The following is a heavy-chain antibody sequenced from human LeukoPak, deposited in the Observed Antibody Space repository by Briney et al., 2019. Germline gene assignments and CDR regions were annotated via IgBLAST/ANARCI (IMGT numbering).Heavy chain of an antibody. CDR1: GFTFNRYS. CDR2: IAYTGTI. CDR3: TRDPRALDY. V-gene: IGHV3-48*01. J-gene: IGHJ4*02. Sequence: GGSLRLSCAASGFTFNRYSMNWVRQAPGKGLEWVSYIAYTGTIHYADSVKGRFTISRDDAKNSLYLRMNSLRAEDTAVYYCTRDPRALDYWGQGTLVTVSS.